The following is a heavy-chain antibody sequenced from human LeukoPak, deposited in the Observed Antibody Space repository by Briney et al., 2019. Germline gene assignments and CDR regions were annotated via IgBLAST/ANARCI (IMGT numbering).Heavy chain of an antibody. Sequence: GGSLRLSCAASGFTFSSYWMHWVRQAPGKGLVWVSRINSDGSSTSYADSVKGRFTISRDNAKNTLYLQMNSLRPEDTAVYYCARVPGVRGPVNNRGQGTLVTVSS. D-gene: IGHD3-10*01. CDR1: GFTFSSYW. CDR2: INSDGSST. CDR3: ARVPGVRGPVNN. V-gene: IGHV3-74*01. J-gene: IGHJ4*02.